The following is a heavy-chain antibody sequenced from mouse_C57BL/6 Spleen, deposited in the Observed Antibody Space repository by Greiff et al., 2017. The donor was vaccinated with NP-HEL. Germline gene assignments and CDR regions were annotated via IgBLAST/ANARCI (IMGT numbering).Heavy chain of an antibody. V-gene: IGHV1-64*01. Sequence: QVQLQQSGPELVKPGASVKISCKASGYAFSSSWMNWVKQRPGKGLEWIGMIHPNSGSTNYNEKFKSKATLTVDKSSSTAYMQLSSLTSEDSAVYYCANYDGYYLDYWGQGTTLTVSS. CDR3: ANYDGYYLDY. CDR2: IHPNSGST. D-gene: IGHD2-3*01. J-gene: IGHJ2*01. CDR1: GYAFSSSW.